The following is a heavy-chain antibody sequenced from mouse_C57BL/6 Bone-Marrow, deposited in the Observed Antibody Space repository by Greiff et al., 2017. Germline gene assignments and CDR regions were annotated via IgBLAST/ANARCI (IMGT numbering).Heavy chain of an antibody. Sequence: DVKLVESGPGLVKPSQSLSLTCSVTGYSITSGYYWNWLRQFPGNKLAWMGYISYDGSNNYNPSLKNRISITRDTSKNQFFLKLNSVTTEDTATYYCAREGGIYYLWYFDVWGTGTTVTVSS. CDR1: GYSITSGYY. V-gene: IGHV3-6*01. J-gene: IGHJ1*03. D-gene: IGHD1-1*01. CDR3: AREGGIYYLWYFDV. CDR2: ISYDGSN.